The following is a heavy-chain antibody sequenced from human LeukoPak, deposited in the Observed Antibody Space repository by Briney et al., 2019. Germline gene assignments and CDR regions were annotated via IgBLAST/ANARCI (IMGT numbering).Heavy chain of an antibody. V-gene: IGHV3-30*02. D-gene: IGHD3-10*01. CDR2: IRHDGFNK. CDR3: AKAGDIRYQQNYYFNY. Sequence: PGGSLRLSCSPSGFTFSNYAMHWVRQAPGKGLEWVAFIRHDGFNKYYADSVKGRFTISRDNSKNTLYLQMNSLRAEDTAVLYCAKAGDIRYQQNYYFNYWGQGTLVTVSS. J-gene: IGHJ4*02. CDR1: GFTFSNYA.